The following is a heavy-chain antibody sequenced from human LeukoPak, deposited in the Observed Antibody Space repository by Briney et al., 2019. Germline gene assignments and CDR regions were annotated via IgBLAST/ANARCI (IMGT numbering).Heavy chain of an antibody. D-gene: IGHD5-12*01. V-gene: IGHV1-18*01. Sequence: ASVRVSCKASGYTFTSYGVSWVRQAPGQGLEWMGWISAYNGNTNYAQKLQGRVTMTTDTSTSTAYMDLRSLRSDDTAVYYCARNDIVATITYDYWGQGTLVTVSS. CDR3: ARNDIVATITYDY. CDR1: GYTFTSYG. CDR2: ISAYNGNT. J-gene: IGHJ4*02.